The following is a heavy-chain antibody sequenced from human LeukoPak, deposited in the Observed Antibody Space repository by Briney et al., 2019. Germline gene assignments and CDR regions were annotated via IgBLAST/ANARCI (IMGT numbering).Heavy chain of an antibody. CDR2: IKQDGSEK. D-gene: IGHD5-18*01. V-gene: IGHV3-7*01. J-gene: IGHJ6*02. CDR3: ARRHTAMIMYYYGMGV. CDR1: GFTFSSYW. Sequence: GGSLRLSCAASGFTFSSYWMSWVRQAPGKGLEWVANIKQDGSEKYYVDSVKGRFTISRDNAKNSLYLQMNSLRAEDTAVYYCARRHTAMIMYYYGMGVWGQGTTVTVSS.